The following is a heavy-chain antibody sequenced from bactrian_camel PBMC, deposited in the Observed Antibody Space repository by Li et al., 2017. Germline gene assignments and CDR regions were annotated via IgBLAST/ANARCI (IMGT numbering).Heavy chain of an antibody. D-gene: IGHD6*01. J-gene: IGHJ6*01. V-gene: IGHV3S6*01. Sequence: HVQLVESGGGSVQAGGSLRLSCSHSELTFSGYCMGWVRQAPGKERERVAGIDQYGNTETEDSVKGRFTIARDNAKNTLYLQMNSLKPEDTAMYSCAVDLGGCWYIGLHEERYNTWGQGTQVTVS. CDR1: ELTFSGYC. CDR2: IDQYGNT. CDR3: AVDLGGCWYIGLHEERYNT.